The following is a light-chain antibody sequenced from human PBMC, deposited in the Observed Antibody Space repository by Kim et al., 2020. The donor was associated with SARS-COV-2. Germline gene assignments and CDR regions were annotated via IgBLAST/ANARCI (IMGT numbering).Light chain of an antibody. Sequence: GPSVNISSTGSSSDVVGDYYVSWYQQHPGKAPKLVIYDVSKRPSGVPDRFSGSKSGNTASLTISGLQAGDEADYYCCSYAGSYSWVFGGGTQLTVL. CDR2: DVS. CDR1: SSDVVGDYY. J-gene: IGLJ3*02. V-gene: IGLV2-11*01. CDR3: CSYAGSYSWV.